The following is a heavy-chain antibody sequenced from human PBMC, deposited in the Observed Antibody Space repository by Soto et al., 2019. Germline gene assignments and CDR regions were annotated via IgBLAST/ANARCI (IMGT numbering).Heavy chain of an antibody. J-gene: IGHJ4*02. CDR2: IYYSGST. CDR1: GGSVSSGSYY. Sequence: QVQLQESGPGLVKPSETLSLTCTVSGGSVSSGSYYWSWIRQPPGKGLEWIGYIYYSGSTNYNPSPKSRVTISIDAAKNQVALKLGSGAAAGTAVYYCSRRHSGVVAATPFGYLGQGTLVTVSS. V-gene: IGHV4-61*01. D-gene: IGHD2-15*01. CDR3: SRRHSGVVAATPFGY.